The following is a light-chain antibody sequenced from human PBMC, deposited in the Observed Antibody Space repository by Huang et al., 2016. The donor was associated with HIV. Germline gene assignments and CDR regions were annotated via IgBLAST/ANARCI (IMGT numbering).Light chain of an antibody. Sequence: DIQMTQSPSSLSASVGDRVTITCRASQGIANYLAWYQQKHGKVPKLLIYAASTFQSGVPSRFSGSGSGTDFTLTISSLQPEDVATYYCQKYHSAPFTFGPGTKVDIK. CDR2: AAS. V-gene: IGKV1-27*01. CDR1: QGIANY. J-gene: IGKJ3*01. CDR3: QKYHSAPFT.